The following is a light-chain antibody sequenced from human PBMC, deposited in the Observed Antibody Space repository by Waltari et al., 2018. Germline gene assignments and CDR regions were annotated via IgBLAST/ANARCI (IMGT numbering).Light chain of an antibody. CDR3: LQYNGEPRT. CDR1: QNINTW. J-gene: IGKJ1*01. V-gene: IGKV1-5*03. CDR2: KAS. Sequence: DIQMTQSPSTLSASVGDRVTITCRASQNINTWLAWHQQKPGKAPNLLMYKASSLESGVPSRFSGSGSGTEFTLTISSLQPDDFATYYCLQYNGEPRTFGQGTKVEVK.